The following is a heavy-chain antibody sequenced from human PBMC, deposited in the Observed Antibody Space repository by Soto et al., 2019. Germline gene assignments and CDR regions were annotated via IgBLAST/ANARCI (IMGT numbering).Heavy chain of an antibody. CDR3: ARQGRNTKIVILRHYATDF. CDR2: ILYSGDT. J-gene: IGHJ6*02. V-gene: IGHV4-39*01. CDR1: SGSISSNSYL. D-gene: IGHD3-22*01. Sequence: SETLSLTCSVSSGSISSNSYLWGWIRQPPGKGLEWIGAILYSGDTYYSESLKSRVTMSVDTAKNQFSLKLNSETAADTAVYYCARQGRNTKIVILRHYATDFWGQGTAVTVSS.